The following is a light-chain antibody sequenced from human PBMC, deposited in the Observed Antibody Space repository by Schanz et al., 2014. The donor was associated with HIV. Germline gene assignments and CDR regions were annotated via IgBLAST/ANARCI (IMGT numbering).Light chain of an antibody. CDR3: QSYDSSLRASV. J-gene: IGLJ3*02. V-gene: IGLV8-61*01. CDR2: NTD. CDR1: SGSVSTSSY. Sequence: QAVVTQEPSFSVSPGGTVTLTCGLSSGSVSTSSYPTWYRQTPGQPPRTLIYNTDTRSSGVPDRFSGSKSGNTASLTISGLQAEDEADYYCQSYDSSLRASVFGGGTKLTVL.